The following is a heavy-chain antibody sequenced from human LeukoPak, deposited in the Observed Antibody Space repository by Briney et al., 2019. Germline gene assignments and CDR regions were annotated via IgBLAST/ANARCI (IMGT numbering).Heavy chain of an antibody. Sequence: GGCLRLSCAASGFTFSSYAMSWVRQAPGKGLEGVSGVSGSGGSTYYADSVKGRFTISRDNSKNTLYLQMNSLRAEDTAVYYCAKDLDIVATITGNWGQGTLVTVSS. CDR3: AKDLDIVATITGN. J-gene: IGHJ4*02. CDR2: VSGSGGST. V-gene: IGHV3-23*01. D-gene: IGHD5-12*01. CDR1: GFTFSSYA.